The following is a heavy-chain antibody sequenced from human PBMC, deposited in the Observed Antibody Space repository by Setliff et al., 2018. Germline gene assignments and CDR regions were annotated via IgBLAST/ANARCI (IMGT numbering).Heavy chain of an antibody. CDR1: DASIGGSGYY. D-gene: IGHD3-16*02. J-gene: IGHJ4*02. V-gene: IGHV4-61*02. CDR3: ARDNNPGYRGYWGRFDY. CDR2: IYTSGST. Sequence: SETLSLTCTVSDASIGGSGYYWSWIRQPAGKGLEWIGRIYTSGSTNYNPSLKSRVTISVDTSKNQFSLKLSSVTAADTAVYYCARDNNPGYRGYWGRFDYWGQGTLVTVS.